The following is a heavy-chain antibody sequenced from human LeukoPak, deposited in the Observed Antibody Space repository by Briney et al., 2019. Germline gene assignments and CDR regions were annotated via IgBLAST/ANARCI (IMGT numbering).Heavy chain of an antibody. CDR1: GYTFTGYY. Sequence: PGASVKVSCKASGYTFTGYYMHWVRQAPGQGLEWMGWINPNSGGTNYAQKFQGRVTMTRDTSISTAYMELSRLRSDDTAVYYCARTIVVALNWFDPWGQGTLVTVSS. V-gene: IGHV1-2*02. CDR2: INPNSGGT. CDR3: ARTIVVALNWFDP. J-gene: IGHJ5*02. D-gene: IGHD3-22*01.